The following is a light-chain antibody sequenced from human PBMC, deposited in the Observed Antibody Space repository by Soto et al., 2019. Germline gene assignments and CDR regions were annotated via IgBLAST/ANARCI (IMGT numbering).Light chain of an antibody. CDR2: GAS. Sequence: EVVMTQSPATLSVSPGERATLSCRASQSVSSNLAWYQQKPGQAPGLLIHGASSRATDIPDRFSGSGSGTDFTLTISRLEPEDFAVYYCQQYGSSVWTFGQGTKVDIK. CDR1: QSVSSN. J-gene: IGKJ1*01. V-gene: IGKV3-20*01. CDR3: QQYGSSVWT.